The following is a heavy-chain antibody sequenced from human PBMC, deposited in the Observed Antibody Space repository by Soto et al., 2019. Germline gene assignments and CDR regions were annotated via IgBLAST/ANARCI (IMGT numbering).Heavy chain of an antibody. Sequence: QVQLVESGGGVVQPGRSLRLSCAASGFTFSSYGMHWVRQAPGKGLEWVAVIWYDGSNKYYADSVKGRFTISRDNSKNTLYLQMNRLRAEDTAVYYCARGEGVVVGRLTSYYYYGMDVWGQGTTVTVSS. CDR2: IWYDGSNK. CDR3: ARGEGVVVGRLTSYYYYGMDV. V-gene: IGHV3-33*01. D-gene: IGHD3-3*01. J-gene: IGHJ6*02. CDR1: GFTFSSYG.